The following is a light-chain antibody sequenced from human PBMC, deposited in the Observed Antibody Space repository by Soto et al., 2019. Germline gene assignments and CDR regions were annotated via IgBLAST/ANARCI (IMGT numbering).Light chain of an antibody. CDR1: SSDVGGYTY. CDR3: SSYTSSRTYV. Sequence: QSVLTQPASVSGSPGQSITISCTGTSSDVGGYTYVSWYQHHPGKAPKLMIYEVSNRPSGVSNRFSGSKSGNTASLTISGLQAEDEADYYCSSYTSSRTYVFRSGTKV. CDR2: EVS. J-gene: IGLJ1*01. V-gene: IGLV2-14*01.